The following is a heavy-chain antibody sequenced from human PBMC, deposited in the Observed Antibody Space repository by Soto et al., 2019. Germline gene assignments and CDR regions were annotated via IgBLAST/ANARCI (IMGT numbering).Heavy chain of an antibody. CDR2: IKSNSDGGTT. CDR1: EFTFSNAW. D-gene: IGHD3-10*01. V-gene: IGHV3-15*01. J-gene: IGHJ4*02. Sequence: EVQLVESGGGLVKPGGSLRLSCAASEFTFSNAWVTWVRQAPGKGLEWVGGIKSNSDGGTTDYAAPVEGRFTVSRDDSTNTLYLQMNSLKTEDTAIYYCTTGFRWCGEFWGQGTLVTVSS. CDR3: TTGFRWCGEF.